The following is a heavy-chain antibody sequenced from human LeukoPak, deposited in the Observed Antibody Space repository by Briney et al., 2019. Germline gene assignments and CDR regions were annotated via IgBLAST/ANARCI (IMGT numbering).Heavy chain of an antibody. CDR3: ARGGVFGNI. CDR2: IYTSGST. Sequence: SETLSLTCTVSGGSISSGSYYWSWIRQPAGKGLEWIGRIYTSGSTNYNPSLKGRVTISVDTSKNQFSLKLSSVTAADTAVYYCARGGVFGNIWGQGTMVTVSS. CDR1: GGSISSGSYY. V-gene: IGHV4-61*02. D-gene: IGHD6-13*01. J-gene: IGHJ3*02.